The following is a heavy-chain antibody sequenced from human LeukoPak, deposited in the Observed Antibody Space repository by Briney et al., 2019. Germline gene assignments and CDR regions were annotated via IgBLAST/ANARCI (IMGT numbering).Heavy chain of an antibody. CDR2: INHSGST. CDR3: ARNRHFDY. D-gene: IGHD1-14*01. CDR1: GGSFSGYY. J-gene: IGHJ4*02. Sequence: SETLSLTCAVYGGSFSGYYWSWIRQPPGKGLEWIGEINHSGSTNYNPSLKSRVTISVDTSKNQFSLKLSSVTAAATAVYYCARNRHFDYWGQGTLVTVSS. V-gene: IGHV4-34*01.